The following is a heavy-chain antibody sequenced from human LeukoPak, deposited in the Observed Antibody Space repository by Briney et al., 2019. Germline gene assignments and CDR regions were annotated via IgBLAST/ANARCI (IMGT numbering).Heavy chain of an antibody. CDR3: AREGISSGWSRDAFDI. J-gene: IGHJ3*02. D-gene: IGHD6-19*01. Sequence: ASVKVSCKASGYTFTGYYMHWVRQAPGQGLEWMGWINPNSGGTNYAQKFQGRVTMTRDTSISTAYMELSRLRSDDTVVYYCAREGISSGWSRDAFDIWGQGTMVTVSS. CDR2: INPNSGGT. V-gene: IGHV1-2*02. CDR1: GYTFTGYY.